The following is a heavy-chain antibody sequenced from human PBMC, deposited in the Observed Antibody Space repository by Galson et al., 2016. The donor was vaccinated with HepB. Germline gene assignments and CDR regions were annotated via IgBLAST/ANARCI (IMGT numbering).Heavy chain of an antibody. CDR1: GYTFTTYA. V-gene: IGHV1-3*01. D-gene: IGHD6-13*01. Sequence: SVKVSCKASGYTFTTYAIHWVRQAPGQRLEWMGWINGGNGDTRYSQQLQGRVTITRDTSASTVYMELNSLRSEDTGVYYCTRDGREAVLEYANSWYPRDAWGQGTLVTVSS. CDR2: INGGNGDT. CDR3: TRDGREAVLEYANSWYPRDA. J-gene: IGHJ5*02.